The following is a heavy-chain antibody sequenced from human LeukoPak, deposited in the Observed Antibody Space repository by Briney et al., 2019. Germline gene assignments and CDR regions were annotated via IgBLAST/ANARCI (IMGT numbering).Heavy chain of an antibody. J-gene: IGHJ4*02. Sequence: SETKSLTCTVSGGSISSSSYYWGWIRQPPGKGLEWIGSIYYSGSTYYNPSLKSRVTISVDTSKNQFSLKLSSVTAADTAVYYCARGRYLTTLGGAAAGFLDSWGQGTLVTVSS. V-gene: IGHV4-39*01. CDR2: IYYSGST. CDR3: ARGRYLTTLGGAAAGFLDS. CDR1: GGSISSSSYY. D-gene: IGHD6-13*01.